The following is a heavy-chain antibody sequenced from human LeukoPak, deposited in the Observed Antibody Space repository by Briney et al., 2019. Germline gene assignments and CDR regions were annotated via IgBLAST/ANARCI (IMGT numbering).Heavy chain of an antibody. D-gene: IGHD5-18*01. CDR3: AKGGQDTAMAYYYYGMGV. Sequence: GGSLRLSCAASELIVSSNYMSWVRQAPGKGLEWVAVISYDGSNKYYADSVKGRFTISRDNSKNTLYLQMNSLRAEDTAAYYCAKGGQDTAMAYYYYGMGVWGQGTTVTVSS. V-gene: IGHV3-30*18. CDR2: ISYDGSNK. J-gene: IGHJ6*02. CDR1: ELIVSSNY.